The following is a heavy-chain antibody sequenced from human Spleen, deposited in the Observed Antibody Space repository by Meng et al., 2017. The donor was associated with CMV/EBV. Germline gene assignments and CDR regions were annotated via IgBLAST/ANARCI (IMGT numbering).Heavy chain of an antibody. CDR1: GFTFDDYA. CDR2: ISWNSGSR. D-gene: IGHD3-10*02. Sequence: GWSLRLSCAASGFTFDDYAMHWVRQAPGKGLEWVSSISWNSGSRGYADSVKGRFTISRDSAKNSLYLQMNSLRAEDTAFYYCARRSNMSYFYDYWGQGTLVTVSS. V-gene: IGHV3-9*01. J-gene: IGHJ4*02. CDR3: ARRSNMSYFYDY.